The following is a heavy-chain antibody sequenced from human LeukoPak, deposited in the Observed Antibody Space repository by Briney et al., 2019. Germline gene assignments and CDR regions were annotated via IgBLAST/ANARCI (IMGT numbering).Heavy chain of an antibody. V-gene: IGHV4-34*01. CDR3: VSSSTRGPFDY. D-gene: IGHD6-13*01. CDR2: INHSGSN. CDR1: GGSFSGYY. Sequence: KASETLSLTCAVYGGSFSGYYWSWIRQPPGKGLEWIGEINHSGSNNYNPSLKSRVTISVDTSKNQFSLKLSSVTAADTAVYYCVSSSTRGPFDYWGQGTLVSASS. J-gene: IGHJ4*02.